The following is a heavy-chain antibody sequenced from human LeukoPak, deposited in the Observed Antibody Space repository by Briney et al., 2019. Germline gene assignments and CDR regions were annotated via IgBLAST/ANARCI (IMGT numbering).Heavy chain of an antibody. CDR2: IIPAFGTA. J-gene: IGHJ6*03. CDR3: ASEGNYDSSGYSRYNYYYMDV. D-gene: IGHD3-22*01. V-gene: IGHV1-69*05. CDR1: GGTFSSYS. Sequence: SVKVSCKGSGGTFSSYSISWVRQAPGQGLEWMGGIIPAFGTAHYARKFQGRVTFTTDESTTTAYMERRSLRSEDTAVYYCASEGNYDSSGYSRYNYYYMDVWGKGTAVTVSS.